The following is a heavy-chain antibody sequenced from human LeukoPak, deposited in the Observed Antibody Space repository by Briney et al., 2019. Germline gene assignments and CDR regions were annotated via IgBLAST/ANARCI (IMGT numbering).Heavy chain of an antibody. CDR1: GGSFSGYY. CDR3: ARGPIYYYYGMDV. J-gene: IGHJ6*02. CDR2: INHSGST. V-gene: IGHV4-34*01. Sequence: SETLSLTCAVYGGSFSGYYWSWIRQPPGKGLEWIGEINHSGSTNYNPSLKSRVTISVDTSKNQFSLKLSSVTAADTAVYYCARGPIYYYYGMDVWGQGTTVTVSS.